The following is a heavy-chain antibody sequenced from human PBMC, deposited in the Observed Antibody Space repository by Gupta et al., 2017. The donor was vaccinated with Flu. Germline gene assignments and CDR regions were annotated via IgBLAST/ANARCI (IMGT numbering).Heavy chain of an antibody. D-gene: IGHD6-19*01. J-gene: IGHJ4*02. CDR3: EREVAVAATIFDY. Sequence: EVQLVESGGGLVKPGGSLRLSCAASGFTFSSYSMNWVRQAPGKGLEWVSSISSRSMYIYYADSVKGRFTISRDNAKNSLYLQMNSLRAEDTAVYYCEREVAVAATIFDYWGQGTLVTVS. CDR2: ISSRSMYI. V-gene: IGHV3-21*01. CDR1: GFTFSSYS.